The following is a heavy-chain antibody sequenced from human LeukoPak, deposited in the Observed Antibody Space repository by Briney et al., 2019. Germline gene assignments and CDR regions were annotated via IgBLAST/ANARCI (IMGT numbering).Heavy chain of an antibody. J-gene: IGHJ5*02. CDR3: ARLPEGGYATSLGWIGP. CDR1: GVSISRYY. CDR2: ISYTGVS. Sequence: SETLSLTCSVSGVSISRYYWIWIRQTPGKGLEWIGYISYTGVSSYNPSLKSRVTISVDTSKNQFSLNVSSVTAADTAVYYCARLPEGGYATSLGWIGPWGQGTRVTVSS. D-gene: IGHD5-24*01. V-gene: IGHV4-59*08.